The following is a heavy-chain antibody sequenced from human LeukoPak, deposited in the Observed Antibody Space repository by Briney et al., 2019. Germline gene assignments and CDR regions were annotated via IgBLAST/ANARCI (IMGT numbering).Heavy chain of an antibody. CDR2: INHSGST. V-gene: IGHV4-34*01. Sequence: TSETLCLTCAVYGGSFSGYYWSWIRQPPGKGLEWIGEINHSGSTNYNPSLKSRVTISVDTSKNQFSLKLSSVTAADTAVYYCARAPGYSIQYGMDVWGQGTTVTVSS. J-gene: IGHJ6*02. D-gene: IGHD3-9*01. CDR3: ARAPGYSIQYGMDV. CDR1: GGSFSGYY.